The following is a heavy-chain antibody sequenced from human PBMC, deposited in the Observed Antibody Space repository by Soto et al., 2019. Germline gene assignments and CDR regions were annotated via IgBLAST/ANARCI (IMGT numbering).Heavy chain of an antibody. V-gene: IGHV1-2*04. J-gene: IGHJ5*02. Sequence: ASVQVSCKASGYTFTGYYMHWVRQAPGQGLEWMGWINPNSGGTNYAQKFQGWVTMTRDTSISTAYMELSRLRSDDTAVYYCARHIAADYWFDPWGQGTLVTVSS. CDR3: ARHIAADYWFDP. CDR2: INPNSGGT. CDR1: GYTFTGYY. D-gene: IGHD6-6*01.